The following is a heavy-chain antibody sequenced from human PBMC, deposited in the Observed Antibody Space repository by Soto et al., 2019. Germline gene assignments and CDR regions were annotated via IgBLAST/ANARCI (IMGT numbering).Heavy chain of an antibody. CDR2: ISGSGGST. CDR3: AKDPQHSSWFPTCYFDY. D-gene: IGHD6-13*01. CDR1: GFTFSSYA. V-gene: IGHV3-23*01. J-gene: IGHJ4*02. Sequence: GGSLRLSCAASGFTFSSYAMSWVRQATGKGLEWVSAISGSGGSTYYADSVKGRFTISRDNSKNTLYLQMNSLRAEDTAVYYCAKDPQHSSWFPTCYFDYWGQGTLVTVSS.